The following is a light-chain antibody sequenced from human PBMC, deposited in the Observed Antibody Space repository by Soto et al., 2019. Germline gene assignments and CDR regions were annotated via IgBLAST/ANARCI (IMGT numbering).Light chain of an antibody. V-gene: IGKV1-39*01. CDR3: QQRHSSPRT. Sequence: DIPMTQSPSSLFASVGDRITVTCRASQTINNFLHWYHQKPGKAPKLLIYGASSLQSGFPSRFSGGGSGTTFTLTTNSVQPEDFGIDYCQQRHSSPRTFGQGTTV. CDR1: QTINNF. J-gene: IGKJ1*01. CDR2: GAS.